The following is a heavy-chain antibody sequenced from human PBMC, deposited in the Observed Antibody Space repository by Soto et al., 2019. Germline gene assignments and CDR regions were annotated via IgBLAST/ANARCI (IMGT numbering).Heavy chain of an antibody. J-gene: IGHJ3*02. V-gene: IGHV4-59*01. CDR1: GDSISSYY. Sequence: SDTLSLTCTVSGDSISSYYWNWIRQSPGKELEWIGYVSFSGSTSYNPSLKSRVTISVDTSKNQFSLKLSSVTAADTAVYYCARVWGGAFDIWGQGTMVT. CDR2: VSFSGST. CDR3: ARVWGGAFDI. D-gene: IGHD3-10*01.